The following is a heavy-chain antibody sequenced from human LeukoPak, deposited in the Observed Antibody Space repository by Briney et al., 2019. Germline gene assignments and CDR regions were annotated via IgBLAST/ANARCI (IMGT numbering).Heavy chain of an antibody. Sequence: RGSLRLSCAASGFSFSDYGMRWVRHAPGKGLVWVSHINHDGALRNYANSEKGRFTISRDFAKNTLYLQMNTLGAEDTAVYYCVSDVFSLGDSWGQGTLVTVSS. D-gene: IGHD3-10*02. CDR3: VSDVFSLGDS. CDR1: GFSFSDYG. CDR2: INHDGALR. J-gene: IGHJ4*02. V-gene: IGHV3-74*01.